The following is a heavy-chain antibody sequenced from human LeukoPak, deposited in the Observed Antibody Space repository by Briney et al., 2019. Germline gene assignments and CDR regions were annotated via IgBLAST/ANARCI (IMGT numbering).Heavy chain of an antibody. CDR3: ARDRSRVSDY. CDR2: ISSDSNYI. Sequence: GGSLRLSCAASGFTFSTYSMNWVRQAPGKGLEWVSAISSDSNYIYYADSMKGRFTISRDNAKNSLYLQMNSLRAEDTAVYYCARDRSRVSDYWGQGTLVTVSS. CDR1: GFTFSTYS. V-gene: IGHV3-21*01. J-gene: IGHJ4*02.